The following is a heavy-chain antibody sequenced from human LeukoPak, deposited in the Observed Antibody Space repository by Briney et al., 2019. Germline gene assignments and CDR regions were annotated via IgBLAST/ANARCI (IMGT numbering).Heavy chain of an antibody. D-gene: IGHD4-17*01. CDR1: GFTFTDYY. V-gene: IGHV3-11*04. CDR2: ISSSIGTI. CDR3: ARAPTDDYGDYAFDY. J-gene: IGHJ4*02. Sequence: PGGSLRLSCAASGFTFTDYYMNWIRQAPGKGLEWISYISSSIGTIHYADSVKGRFTISRDNAKNSLFLQMNSLRAEDTAVYYCARAPTDDYGDYAFDYWGQGTLVTVSS.